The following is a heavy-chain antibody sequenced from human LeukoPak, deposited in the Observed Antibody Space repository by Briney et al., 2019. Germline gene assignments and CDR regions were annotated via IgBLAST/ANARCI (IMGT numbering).Heavy chain of an antibody. CDR2: IYYSGST. J-gene: IGHJ4*02. Sequence: PSETLSLTCTVSSGSIRTSYCSWIRQPPGKGLEWIGYIYYSGSTNYNPSPKSRVTISVDTSRNQFSLKLSSVTAADTAVYYCARAPNPDFFDDWGQGTLVTVSS. CDR1: SGSIRTSY. D-gene: IGHD2-8*01. V-gene: IGHV4-59*01. CDR3: ARAPNPDFFDD.